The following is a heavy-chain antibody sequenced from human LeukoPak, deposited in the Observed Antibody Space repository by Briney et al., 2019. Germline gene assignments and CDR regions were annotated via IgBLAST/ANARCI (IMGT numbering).Heavy chain of an antibody. CDR2: INAGNGNT. D-gene: IGHD3-10*01. Sequence: GASVKVSCKASGYTFTSYAMHWVRQAPGQRLEWMGWINAGNGNTKYSQKLQGRVTMTTDTSTSTAYMELRSLRSDDTAVYYCARGLENYYGSGSYYHFDYWGQGTLVTVSS. J-gene: IGHJ4*02. CDR3: ARGLENYYGSGSYYHFDY. V-gene: IGHV1-3*01. CDR1: GYTFTSYA.